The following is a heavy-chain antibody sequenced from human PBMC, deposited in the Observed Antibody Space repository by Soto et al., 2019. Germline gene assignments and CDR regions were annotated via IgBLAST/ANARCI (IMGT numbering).Heavy chain of an antibody. D-gene: IGHD2-2*01. CDR1: GYTFTSYD. Sequence: QVQLVQSGAEVRKPGASVKVSCKASGYTFTSYDINWVRQATGQGLEWMGWMNPNSGNTGYAQKFQGRVTMTRNTSISTAYMELSILRSEDTAVYYCAREGGLGYCSSTSCHDYWYFDLGGRGTLVTFSS. J-gene: IGHJ2*01. CDR3: AREGGLGYCSSTSCHDYWYFDL. CDR2: MNPNSGNT. V-gene: IGHV1-8*01.